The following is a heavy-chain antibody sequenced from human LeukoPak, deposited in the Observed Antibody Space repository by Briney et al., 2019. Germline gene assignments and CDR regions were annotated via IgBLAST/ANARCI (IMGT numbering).Heavy chain of an antibody. CDR1: GGSFSGYY. Sequence: SETLSLTCAVYGGSFSGYYWSWIRQPPGKGLEWIGEINHSGSTNYNPSLKSRVTISVDTSKNQSSLKLSSATAADTAVYYCARGITMVRGPPYNWFDPWGQGTLVTVSS. CDR2: INHSGST. D-gene: IGHD3-10*01. V-gene: IGHV4-34*01. CDR3: ARGITMVRGPPYNWFDP. J-gene: IGHJ5*02.